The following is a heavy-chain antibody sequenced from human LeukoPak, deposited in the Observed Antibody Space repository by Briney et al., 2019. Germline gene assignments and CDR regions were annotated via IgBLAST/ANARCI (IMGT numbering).Heavy chain of an antibody. Sequence: GGSLRLSCAASGFIFSSYAMNWVRQAPGKGLEWVSSISSSSSYIYYADSVKGRFTISRDNAKNSLYLQMNSLRAEDTAVYYCARSCSSTSCYGLWGQGTLVTVSS. J-gene: IGHJ4*02. CDR2: ISSSSSYI. CDR3: ARSCSSTSCYGL. CDR1: GFIFSSYA. V-gene: IGHV3-21*01. D-gene: IGHD2-2*01.